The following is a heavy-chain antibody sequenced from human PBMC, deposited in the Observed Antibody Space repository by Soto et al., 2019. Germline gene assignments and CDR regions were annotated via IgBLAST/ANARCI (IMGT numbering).Heavy chain of an antibody. CDR3: ARDYEGRGVAGTIRY. CDR1: GYTFTSYD. J-gene: IGHJ4*02. V-gene: IGHV1-46*03. CDR2: INPSGGST. D-gene: IGHD6-19*01. Sequence: GASGKVSCKASGYTFTSYDMHWVRQAPGQGLEWMGIINPSGGSTSYAQKFQGRVTMTRDTSTSTVYMELSSLRSEDTAVYYCARDYEGRGVAGTIRYWGQGTLVTGSS.